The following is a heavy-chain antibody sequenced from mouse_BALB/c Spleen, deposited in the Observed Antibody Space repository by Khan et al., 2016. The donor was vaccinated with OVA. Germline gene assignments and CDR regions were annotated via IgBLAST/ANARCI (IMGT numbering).Heavy chain of an antibody. CDR1: GFSLSNYG. D-gene: IGHD2-10*01. CDR2: IWAGGST. Sequence: QVQLKESGPGLVAPSQSLSITCTVSGFSLSNYGVNWVRQPPGKGLEWLGIIWAGGSTNYNSALMSKLSIRKDNAKSQVFLKMNSLQTDETTSYYCARETAYYGNYEAMDYWGQGTSVTVSS. CDR3: ARETAYYGNYEAMDY. V-gene: IGHV2-9*02. J-gene: IGHJ4*01.